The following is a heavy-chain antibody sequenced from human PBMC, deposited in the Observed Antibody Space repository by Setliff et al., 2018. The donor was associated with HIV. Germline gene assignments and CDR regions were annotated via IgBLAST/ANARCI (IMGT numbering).Heavy chain of an antibody. D-gene: IGHD2-15*01. CDR1: GYSFTTYW. CDR3: ARQLVVEGAFDM. V-gene: IGHV5-51*01. CDR2: IYPGDLDT. Sequence: PGESLKISCEASGYSFTTYWIGWVRQKPGKGLEWMGIIYPGDLDTRYSPSFQGQVTISADKSISTAYLQWSSLKASDTAMYYCARQLVVEGAFDMWGQGTMVTVSS. J-gene: IGHJ3*02.